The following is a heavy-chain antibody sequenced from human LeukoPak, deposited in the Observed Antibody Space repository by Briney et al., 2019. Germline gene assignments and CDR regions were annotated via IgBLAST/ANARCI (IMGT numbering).Heavy chain of an antibody. D-gene: IGHD3-10*01. CDR2: IYYSGST. J-gene: IGHJ4*02. CDR1: GYSISSGYY. CDR3: AREIYGSGSYFDY. V-gene: IGHV4-38-2*02. Sequence: SETLSLTCTVSGYSISSGYYWGWIRQPPGKGLEWIGSIYYSGSTYYNPSLKSRVTISVDTSKNQFSLKLSSVTAADTAVYYCAREIYGSGSYFDYWGQGTLVTVSS.